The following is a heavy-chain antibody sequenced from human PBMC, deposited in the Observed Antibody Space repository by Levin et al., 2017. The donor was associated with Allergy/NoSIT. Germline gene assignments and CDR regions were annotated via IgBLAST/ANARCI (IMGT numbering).Heavy chain of an antibody. V-gene: IGHV4-4*07. CDR1: GGSISSYY. D-gene: IGHD3-22*01. J-gene: IGHJ3*02. Sequence: PGGSLRLSCTVSGGSISSYYWSWIRQPAGKGLEWIGRIYTSGSTNYNPSLKSRVTMSVDTSKNQFSLKLSSLTAADTDVYYCARDTTRYYYDSSGYYYNTAFDIWGQGTMVTVSS. CDR3: ARDTTRYYYDSSGYYYNTAFDI. CDR2: IYTSGST.